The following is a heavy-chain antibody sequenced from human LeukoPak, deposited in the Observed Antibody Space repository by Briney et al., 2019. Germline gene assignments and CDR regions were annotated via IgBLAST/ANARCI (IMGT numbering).Heavy chain of an antibody. CDR1: GDSISSGNYY. Sequence: PSETLSLTCSVSGDSISSGNYYWTWIRQPAGKGLEWIGRIYTSGSASYNPSLKSRVTMSLDTSKNQFSLNLRSVTAADTAVYYCAKDHGSWSTWFDPWGQGTLVTVSS. CDR3: AKDHGSWSTWFDP. J-gene: IGHJ5*02. D-gene: IGHD6-13*01. CDR2: IYTSGSA. V-gene: IGHV4-61*02.